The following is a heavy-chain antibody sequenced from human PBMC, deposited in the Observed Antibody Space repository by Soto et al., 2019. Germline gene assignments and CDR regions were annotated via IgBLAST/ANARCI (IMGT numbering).Heavy chain of an antibody. CDR1: GFTFSSYG. V-gene: IGHV3-30*18. CDR3: AKETWGSYRYPRNAIDY. Sequence: PGGSLRLSCAASGFTFSSYGMHWVRQAPGKGLEWVAVISYDGSNKYYADSVKGRFTISRDNSKNTLYLQMNSLRAEDTAVYYCAKETWGSYRYPRNAIDYWGQGTLVTVPS. D-gene: IGHD3-16*02. CDR2: ISYDGSNK. J-gene: IGHJ4*02.